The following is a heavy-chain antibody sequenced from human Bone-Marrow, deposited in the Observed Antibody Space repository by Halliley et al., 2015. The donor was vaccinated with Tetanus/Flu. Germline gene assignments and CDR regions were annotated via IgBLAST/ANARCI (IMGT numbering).Heavy chain of an antibody. Sequence: IYSGGSAFYADSVKGRFTISRDNSKNTVYLQMNSLRVEDTAVYYCAGARNLGSIGRYYFEFWGQGTVVTVSS. CDR3: AGARNLGSIGRYYFEF. CDR2: IYSGGSA. J-gene: IGHJ4*02. V-gene: IGHV3-66*01. D-gene: IGHD3-10*01.